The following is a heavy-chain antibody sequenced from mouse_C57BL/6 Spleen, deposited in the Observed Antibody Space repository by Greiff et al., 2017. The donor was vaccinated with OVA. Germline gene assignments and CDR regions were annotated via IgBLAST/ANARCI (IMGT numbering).Heavy chain of an antibody. V-gene: IGHV5-4*01. CDR3: ASAYDYLFAY. J-gene: IGHJ3*01. Sequence: EVQLVESGGGLVKPGGSLKLSCAASGFTFSSYAMSWVRQTPEKRLEWVATISDGGSYTYYPDNVKGRFTISRDNAKNNLYLQMSHLKSEDTAMYYCASAYDYLFAYWGQGTLVTVSA. CDR2: ISDGGSYT. CDR1: GFTFSSYA. D-gene: IGHD2-4*01.